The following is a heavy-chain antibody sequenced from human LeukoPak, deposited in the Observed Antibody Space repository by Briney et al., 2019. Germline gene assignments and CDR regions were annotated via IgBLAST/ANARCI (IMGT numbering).Heavy chain of an antibody. D-gene: IGHD3-10*01. V-gene: IGHV1-46*01. CDR3: ATASPGFGELLTRGTAFDI. CDR1: GYTFTSYY. J-gene: IGHJ3*02. CDR2: INPSGGST. Sequence: ASVKVSCKASGYTFTSYYMHWVRQAPGQGLEWMGIINPSGGSTSYAQKFQGRVTMTRDTSTSTVYMELSSLRSEDTAVYYCATASPGFGELLTRGTAFDIWGQGTMVTVSS.